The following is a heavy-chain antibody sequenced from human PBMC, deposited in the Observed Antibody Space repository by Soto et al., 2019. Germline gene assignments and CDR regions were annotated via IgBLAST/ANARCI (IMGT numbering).Heavy chain of an antibody. D-gene: IGHD3-3*01. Sequence: GGSLRLSCAGSGFTFSNYWMTWVRQAPGKGLEWVANIKQDGSEKYYVDSVKGRFTISRDNAKNSLFLQMTSLRAEDTAVYYCATDWSVVRGDRFEYSGQVTLVTVSS. CDR1: GFTFSNYW. V-gene: IGHV3-7*01. CDR2: IKQDGSEK. CDR3: ATDWSVVRGDRFEY. J-gene: IGHJ4*02.